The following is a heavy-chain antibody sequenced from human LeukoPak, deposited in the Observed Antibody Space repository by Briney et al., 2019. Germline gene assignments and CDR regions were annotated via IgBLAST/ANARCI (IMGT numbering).Heavy chain of an antibody. CDR2: ISAYNGNT. V-gene: IGHV1-18*04. D-gene: IGHD4-17*01. CDR1: GYTFTGYY. Sequence: GASVKVSCKASGYTFTGYYMHWVRQAPGQGLEWMGWISAYNGNTNYAQKLQGRVTMTTDTSTSTAYMELRSLRSDDTAVYYCASYDYGDNNWFDPWGQGTLVTVSS. J-gene: IGHJ5*02. CDR3: ASYDYGDNNWFDP.